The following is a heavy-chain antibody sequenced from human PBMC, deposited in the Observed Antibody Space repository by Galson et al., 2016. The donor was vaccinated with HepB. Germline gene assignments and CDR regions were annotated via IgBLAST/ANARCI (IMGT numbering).Heavy chain of an antibody. D-gene: IGHD2-2*01. V-gene: IGHV3-23*01. J-gene: IGHJ4*02. Sequence: SLRLSCAASGFTFITYAMSWVRQAPGKGLEWVSTISGSGGSTYYAGSVKGRFTISRDNSKNTLYLQMNSLRAEDTAVYYCAKDGRIYCSSASCHDHFHYWGQGTLVTVSS. CDR1: GFTFITYA. CDR2: ISGSGGST. CDR3: AKDGRIYCSSASCHDHFHY.